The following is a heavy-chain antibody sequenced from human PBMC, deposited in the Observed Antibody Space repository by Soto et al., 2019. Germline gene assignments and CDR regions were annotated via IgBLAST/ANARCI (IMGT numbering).Heavy chain of an antibody. D-gene: IGHD6-19*01. Sequence: GASVKVSCKASGYTFTSYGISWVRQAPGQGLERMGWISAYNGNTNYAQKLQGRVTMTTDTSTSTAYMELRSLRSDDTAVYYCARSESGWHSSAWDYWGQGTLVTVSS. V-gene: IGHV1-18*01. CDR1: GYTFTSYG. CDR3: ARSESGWHSSAWDY. J-gene: IGHJ4*02. CDR2: ISAYNGNT.